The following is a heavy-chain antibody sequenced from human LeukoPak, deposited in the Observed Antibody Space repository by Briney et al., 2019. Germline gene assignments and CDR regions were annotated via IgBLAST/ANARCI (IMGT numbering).Heavy chain of an antibody. Sequence: GGSLRLSCAASGFTFSKFWMSWVRQAPGRGLEWVANIHPEGNEKYHVESVKGRFTISRDNAKNSLFLQMNGLRVEATAVYYCARGDDFSGDHWGQGTLVTVSS. V-gene: IGHV3-7*04. CDR3: ARGDDFSGDH. D-gene: IGHD1-1*01. J-gene: IGHJ4*02. CDR1: GFTFSKFW. CDR2: IHPEGNEK.